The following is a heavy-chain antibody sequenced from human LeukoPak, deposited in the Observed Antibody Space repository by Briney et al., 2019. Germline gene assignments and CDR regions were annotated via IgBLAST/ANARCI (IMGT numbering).Heavy chain of an antibody. CDR1: GYTFTGYY. D-gene: IGHD5-12*01. CDR3: ARDREGYGDY. J-gene: IGHJ4*02. V-gene: IGHV1-2*02. Sequence: GASVKASCKASGYTFTGYYIHWVRRAPGQGLEWMGWINPDSGATNFAQKFQGRVTMTRDTSISTAYMELSSLRSEDTAVYYCARDREGYGDYWGQGTLVTVSS. CDR2: INPDSGAT.